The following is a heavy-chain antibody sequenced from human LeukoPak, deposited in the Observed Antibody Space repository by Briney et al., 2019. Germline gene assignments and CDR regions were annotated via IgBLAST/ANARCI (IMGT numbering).Heavy chain of an antibody. V-gene: IGHV1-18*01. CDR3: ARVLYDILTGYYTGSFDY. D-gene: IGHD3-9*01. CDR1: GYTFTSYG. Sequence: GASVKVSCKASGYTFTSYGISWVRQAPGQGLEWMGWISAYNGNTNYAQKLQGRVTMTTDTSTSTAYMELSSLRSEDTAVYYCARVLYDILTGYYTGSFDYWGQGTLVTVSS. J-gene: IGHJ4*02. CDR2: ISAYNGNT.